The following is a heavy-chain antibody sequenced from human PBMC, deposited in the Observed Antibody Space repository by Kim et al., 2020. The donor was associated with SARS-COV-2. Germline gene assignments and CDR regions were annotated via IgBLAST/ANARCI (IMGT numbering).Heavy chain of an antibody. CDR1: GFTFSSYS. CDR2: ISSSSSTI. D-gene: IGHD6-13*01. J-gene: IGHJ3*02. Sequence: GGSLRLSCAASGFTFSSYSMNWVRQAPGKGLEWVSYISSSSSTIYYADSVKGRFTISRDNAKNSLYLQMNSLRDEDTAVYYCARDFRAAAGPGYAFDIWGQGTMVTVSS. V-gene: IGHV3-48*02. CDR3: ARDFRAAAGPGYAFDI.